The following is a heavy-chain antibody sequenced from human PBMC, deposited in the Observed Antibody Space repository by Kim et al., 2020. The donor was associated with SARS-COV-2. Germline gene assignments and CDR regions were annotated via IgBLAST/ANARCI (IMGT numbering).Heavy chain of an antibody. Sequence: SETLSLTCTVSGGSISSYYWSWIRQPPGKGLEWIGYIYYSGSTNYNPSLKSRVTISVDTSKNQFSLKLSSVTAADTAVYYCARANRGYSYGPRPYYYYGMDVWGQGTTVTVSS. CDR1: GGSISSYY. CDR3: ARANRGYSYGPRPYYYYGMDV. CDR2: IYYSGST. D-gene: IGHD5-18*01. J-gene: IGHJ6*02. V-gene: IGHV4-59*13.